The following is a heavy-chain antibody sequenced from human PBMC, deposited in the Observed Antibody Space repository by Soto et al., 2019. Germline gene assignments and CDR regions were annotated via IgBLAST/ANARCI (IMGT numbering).Heavy chain of an antibody. Sequence: PGESLKISCKGSGYSFAGYWIGWARQMPGKGLDWMGVIYPGDSDTRYSPSFHGQVTISADKSISTAYLQWSSLKASDTAMYFCARLPGVRGVFDGFNVWGQGTMVTV. D-gene: IGHD3-10*01. V-gene: IGHV5-51*01. J-gene: IGHJ3*01. CDR1: GYSFAGYW. CDR2: IYPGDSDT. CDR3: ARLPGVRGVFDGFNV.